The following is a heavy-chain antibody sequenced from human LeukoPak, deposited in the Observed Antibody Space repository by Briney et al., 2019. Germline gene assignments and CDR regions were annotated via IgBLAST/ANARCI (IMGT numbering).Heavy chain of an antibody. Sequence: PGGSLRLSCAASGFTFSSYSMNWVRQAPGKGLEWVSSISSSSSYIYYADSVKGRFTISRDNAKNSLYLQMNSLRAEDTAVYYCARDQPGSGSYYTPLFDYWGQGTLVTVSS. D-gene: IGHD3-10*01. CDR3: ARDQPGSGSYYTPLFDY. CDR1: GFTFSSYS. CDR2: ISSSSSYI. V-gene: IGHV3-21*01. J-gene: IGHJ4*02.